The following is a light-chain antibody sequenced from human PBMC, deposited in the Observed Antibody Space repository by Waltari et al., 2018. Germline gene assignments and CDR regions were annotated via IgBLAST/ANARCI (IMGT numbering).Light chain of an antibody. CDR3: QQRYTWPLA. V-gene: IGKV3-11*01. CDR2: DAS. CDR1: QTISTS. Sequence: EIVLKQSTATLTLTPGQSAALSCRASQTISTSLAWYQQKPGQHPRLVIYDASNRATDIPARFSGSGSETDFNLTISSLEAEDFAVYYCQQRYTWPLAFGGGTTVEIK. J-gene: IGKJ4*01.